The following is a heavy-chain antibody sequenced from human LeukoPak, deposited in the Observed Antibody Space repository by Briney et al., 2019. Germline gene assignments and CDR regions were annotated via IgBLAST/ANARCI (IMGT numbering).Heavy chain of an antibody. J-gene: IGHJ4*02. CDR3: ARVTSYSRGFDY. D-gene: IGHD3-10*01. CDR2: ISFDGKTK. Sequence: GGSLRLSCAASGFTFSSYGMHWVRQALGKGLEWVGIISFDGKTKYYADSVKGRFTMSRDSSKKTLYLQINSLRVEDTAVYYCARVTSYSRGFDYWGQGTLVTVSS. CDR1: GFTFSSYG. V-gene: IGHV3-30*19.